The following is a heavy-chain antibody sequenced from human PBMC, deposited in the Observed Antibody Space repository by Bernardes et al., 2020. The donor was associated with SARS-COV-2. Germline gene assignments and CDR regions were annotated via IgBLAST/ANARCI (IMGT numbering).Heavy chain of an antibody. CDR1: GFKFSLYG. CDR3: AKGGSASPWYLFDN. V-gene: IGHV3-23*01. Sequence: GGSLRLSCAASGFKFSLYGMSWVRQAPGKGPEWVSTISGSGESTYYTESVKGRFTIFRDNSKNTVSVQMDSLRAEDTAVYYCAKGGSASPWYLFDNWGQGTLVTVSS. J-gene: IGHJ4*02. D-gene: IGHD6-13*01. CDR2: ISGSGEST.